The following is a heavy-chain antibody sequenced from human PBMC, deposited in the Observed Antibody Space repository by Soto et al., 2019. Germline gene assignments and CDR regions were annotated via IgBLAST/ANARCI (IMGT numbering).Heavy chain of an antibody. CDR2: IRSQTDGGTT. Sequence: GGSLRLSCAVSGLTFSDAWMNWLRQVPGKGLEWVARIRSQTDGGTTDYTAPVNGRFAISRDDPKNTLYLQMNNLKTEDTAIYYCATAPGYWGSAPLDYWGQGTLVTVSS. CDR1: GLTFSDAW. V-gene: IGHV3-15*07. CDR3: ATAPGYWGSAPLDY. J-gene: IGHJ4*02. D-gene: IGHD7-27*01.